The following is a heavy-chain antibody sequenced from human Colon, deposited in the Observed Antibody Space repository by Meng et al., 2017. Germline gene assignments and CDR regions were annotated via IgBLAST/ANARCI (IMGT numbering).Heavy chain of an antibody. CDR1: GGSISGTNW. Sequence: VQLQAAGPGLVKPSGTLSLTCAVSGGSISGTNWWSWVRQPPGKGLEWIGETYHSGTIHYNPSLKSRVTISVDKSKNQFSLKLSSVTAADTAVYYCARHYYDSSGSFGAFDYWGQGTLVTVSS. D-gene: IGHD3-22*01. CDR3: ARHYYDSSGSFGAFDY. CDR2: TYHSGTI. V-gene: IGHV4-4*02. J-gene: IGHJ4*02.